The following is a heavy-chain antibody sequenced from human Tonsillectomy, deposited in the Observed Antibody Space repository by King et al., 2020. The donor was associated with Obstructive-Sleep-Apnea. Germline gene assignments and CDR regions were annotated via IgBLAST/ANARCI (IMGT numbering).Heavy chain of an antibody. D-gene: IGHD3-22*01. V-gene: IGHV4-30-4*01. Sequence: QLKESGPGLVKPSQTLSLNCTVSGGSISSGDYYWSWIRKPPGKGLEWIGYIYYSGSTSYNPSLKSRLTISADTSKNQFSLKLSSVTAADTAVYYCARSDYFDTSGYLVWGQGTLVTVSS. CDR2: IYYSGST. CDR1: GGSISSGDYY. J-gene: IGHJ4*02. CDR3: ARSDYFDTSGYLV.